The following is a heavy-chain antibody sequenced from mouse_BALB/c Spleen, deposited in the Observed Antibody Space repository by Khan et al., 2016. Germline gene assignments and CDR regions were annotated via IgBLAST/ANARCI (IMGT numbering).Heavy chain of an antibody. V-gene: IGHV5-17*02. Sequence: EVELVESGGGLVQPGGSRKLSCAASGFTFSSFGMHWVRQAPEKGLEWVAYISSGSSTIYYADTVKGRFTISRDNPKNTLFLQMTSLRSEDTAMDYCARDYYGNHYYAMDYWGQGTSVTVSS. J-gene: IGHJ4*01. CDR1: GFTFSSFG. D-gene: IGHD2-1*01. CDR3: ARDYYGNHYYAMDY. CDR2: ISSGSSTI.